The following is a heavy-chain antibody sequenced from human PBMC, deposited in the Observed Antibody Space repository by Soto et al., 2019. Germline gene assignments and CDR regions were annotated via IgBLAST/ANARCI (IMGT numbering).Heavy chain of an antibody. V-gene: IGHV3-30-3*02. CDR1: GFTFSTNA. CDR3: AKQFSGWSYYFNY. D-gene: IGHD6-19*01. CDR2: ISYDGSTR. J-gene: IGHJ4*02. Sequence: QVQLVESGGGVVQPGRSLRLSCAASGFTFSTNAMHWVRQAPGKGLEWVAVISYDGSTRYYADSIKGRFTISRDNSKNTLYLQVNNLRAEDTPVYYCAKQFSGWSYYFNYWGQGTLVTVSS.